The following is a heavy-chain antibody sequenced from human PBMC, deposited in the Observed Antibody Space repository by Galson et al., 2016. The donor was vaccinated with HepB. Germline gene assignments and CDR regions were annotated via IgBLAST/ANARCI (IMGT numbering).Heavy chain of an antibody. V-gene: IGHV1-18*01. CDR2: ISVYNGNT. D-gene: IGHD2-15*01. CDR3: ARDSDCSGGNCYFDS. J-gene: IGHJ4*03. Sequence: SVKVSCKASGYTFSAYGTTWVRQAPGQGLEWMGWISVYNGNTNYAQRFRGRVTMTTDTSTSTAYMELRRLRSDDTAVYYCARDSDCSGGNCYFDSWGQGTLVTVSS. CDR1: GYTFSAYG.